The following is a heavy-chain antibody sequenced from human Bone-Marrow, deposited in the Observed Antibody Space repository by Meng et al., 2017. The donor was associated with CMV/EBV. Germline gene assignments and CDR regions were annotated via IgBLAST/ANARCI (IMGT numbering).Heavy chain of an antibody. CDR3: ARDLSGRGESGY. Sequence: GESLKISCAASGLTFSSYSMNWVRQAPGKGLEWVSSISSSSSYIYYADSVKGRFTISRDNAKNSLYLQMNSLRAEDTAVYYCARDLSGRGESGYWGQGTLVTVSS. J-gene: IGHJ4*02. CDR2: ISSSSSYI. D-gene: IGHD1-26*01. V-gene: IGHV3-21*01. CDR1: GLTFSSYS.